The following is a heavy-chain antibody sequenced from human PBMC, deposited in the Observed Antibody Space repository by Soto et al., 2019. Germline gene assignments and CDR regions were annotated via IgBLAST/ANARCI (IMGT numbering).Heavy chain of an antibody. J-gene: IGHJ6*02. Sequence: GESLKISCKGSGYSFTSYWIGWVRQMPGKGLEWMGIIYPGDSDTRYSPSFQGQVTISADKSISTAYLQWSSLKASDTAMYYCARERKDSSSWSSYYYYYYGMDVWGQGTTVTVSS. CDR1: GYSFTSYW. CDR3: ARERKDSSSWSSYYYYYYGMDV. V-gene: IGHV5-51*01. CDR2: IYPGDSDT. D-gene: IGHD6-13*01.